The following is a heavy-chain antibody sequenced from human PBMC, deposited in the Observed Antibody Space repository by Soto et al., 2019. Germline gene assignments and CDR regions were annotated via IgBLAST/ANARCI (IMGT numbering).Heavy chain of an antibody. CDR2: VIPIFGTA. CDR3: ARDRPDDYSNYDYGMDV. V-gene: IGHV1-69*13. D-gene: IGHD4-4*01. Sequence: SPVKSSLKASGGTFSSYAISWVRQAPGQGVEWMGGVIPIFGTANYAQKFQGRVTITAEESTSTAYMELSSLRSEDTAVYYCARDRPDDYSNYDYGMDVWGQGTTVTVSS. CDR1: GGTFSSYA. J-gene: IGHJ6*02.